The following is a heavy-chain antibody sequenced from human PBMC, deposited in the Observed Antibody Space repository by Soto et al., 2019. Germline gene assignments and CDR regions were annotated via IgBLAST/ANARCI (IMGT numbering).Heavy chain of an antibody. Sequence: EASVKVSCKAPGGTFSSYTISWVRQAPGQGLEWMGRIIPILGIANYAQKFQGRVTITADKSTSTAYMELSSLRSEDTAVYYCARHPYSGYDFDYWGQGTLVTVSS. CDR3: ARHPYSGYDFDY. J-gene: IGHJ4*02. V-gene: IGHV1-69*02. CDR1: GGTFSSYT. D-gene: IGHD5-12*01. CDR2: IIPILGIA.